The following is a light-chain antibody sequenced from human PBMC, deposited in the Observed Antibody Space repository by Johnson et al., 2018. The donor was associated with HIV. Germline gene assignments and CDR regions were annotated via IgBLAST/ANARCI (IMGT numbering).Light chain of an antibody. CDR1: SSNIGSNF. CDR3: GTWDSSLSAGQGV. CDR2: ENN. J-gene: IGLJ1*01. Sequence: QSVLTQPPSVSAAPGQKVTISCSGSSSNIGSNFVSWYQQLPGTAPKLLIYENNKRPSGIPDRFSGSKSGTSATLGITGLQTGDEADYYCGTWDSSLSAGQGVFGTGTKVTVL. V-gene: IGLV1-51*01.